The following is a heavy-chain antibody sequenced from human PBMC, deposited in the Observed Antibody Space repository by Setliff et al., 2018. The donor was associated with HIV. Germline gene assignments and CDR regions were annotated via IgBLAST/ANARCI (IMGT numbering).Heavy chain of an antibody. J-gene: IGHJ6*03. Sequence: SETLSLTCAVYGGSFSGYYWTWIRQSAGKGLEWIGHIHITGNTDYNPSLKSRVTISLDTARNQFSLKLSSVTAADTAVYYCARGHDNKYYYFYYMDVWGKGTTVTVSS. CDR2: IHITGNT. CDR3: ARGHDNKYYYFYYMDV. CDR1: GGSFSGYY. D-gene: IGHD5-12*01. V-gene: IGHV4-59*10.